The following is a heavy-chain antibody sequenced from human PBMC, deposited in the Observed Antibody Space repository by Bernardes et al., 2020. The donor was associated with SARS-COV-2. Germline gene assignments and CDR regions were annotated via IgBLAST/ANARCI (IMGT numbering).Heavy chain of an antibody. CDR3: AKMSPDYRTTWFGFFYFDY. J-gene: IGHJ4*02. CDR2: TSADGVNT. D-gene: IGHD3-10*01. Sequence: GGSLRLSCAAAGFTFSNYGVGWVRQAPGKGLEWLSLTSADGVNTYYADSVEGRFTSLRDNSKDTLYLQMSSLRAEDTALYYCAKMSPDYRTTWFGFFYFDYWGQGSLVTVSS. CDR1: GFTFSNYG. V-gene: IGHV3-23*01.